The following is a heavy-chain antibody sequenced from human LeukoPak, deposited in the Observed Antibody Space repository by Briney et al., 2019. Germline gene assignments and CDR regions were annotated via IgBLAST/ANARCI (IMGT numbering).Heavy chain of an antibody. CDR3: VSRDAYKPRYFMDV. CDR2: IKSKNDGAAA. Sequence: GGSLRLSCAVSGFNFDIAWMNWVRQAPGEGLEWVGRIKSKNDGAAADYGAPVRGRFTISIDDSKNMLYMQMNSLKTEDTAVYYCVSRDAYKPRYFMDVWGKGTTVTVSS. J-gene: IGHJ6*03. CDR1: GFNFDIAW. V-gene: IGHV3-15*01. D-gene: IGHD5-24*01.